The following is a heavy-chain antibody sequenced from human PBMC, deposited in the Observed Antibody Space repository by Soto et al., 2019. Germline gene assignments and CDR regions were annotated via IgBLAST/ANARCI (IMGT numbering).Heavy chain of an antibody. J-gene: IGHJ6*02. D-gene: IGHD1-1*01. CDR3: ARLGTTGTTGLYYYYGMDV. CDR2: IYPGDSDT. V-gene: IGHV5-51*01. Sequence: GESLKISCKGSGYSFTSYWIGWVRQMPGKGLEWMGIIYPGDSDTRYSPSFQGQVTISADKSISTAYLQWSSLKASDTAMYYCARLGTTGTTGLYYYYGMDVWGQGTTVTVSS. CDR1: GYSFTSYW.